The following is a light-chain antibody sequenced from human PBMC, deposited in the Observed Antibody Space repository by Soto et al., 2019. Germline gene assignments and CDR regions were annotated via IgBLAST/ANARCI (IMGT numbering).Light chain of an antibody. CDR3: QQYWSPPLT. CDR1: QSILFNSNNKNY. J-gene: IGKJ4*01. Sequence: DIVLTQSPDALAVSLGERATINCKSSQSILFNSNNKNYLAWYQQKPGQPPKLLIYWASTREAGVADRFRGSGSGKDFTLTISSLQAEDVAVYYCQQYWSPPLTFGGGTKVEIK. V-gene: IGKV4-1*01. CDR2: WAS.